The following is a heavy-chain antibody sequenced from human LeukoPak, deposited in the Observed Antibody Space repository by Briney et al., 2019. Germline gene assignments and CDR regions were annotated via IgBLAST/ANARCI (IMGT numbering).Heavy chain of an antibody. CDR2: ISFESAYI. D-gene: IGHD6-13*01. CDR3: ATPAAGPRAEYSQH. J-gene: IGHJ1*01. CDR1: GFTFTSYW. Sequence: GGSLRLSCAASGFTFTSYWMSWVRQAPGKGLEWVSSISFESAYIYTSDSVKGRFTTSRDNARNSLYLQMNSLRAEDTAVYYCATPAAGPRAEYSQHWGQGTLVTVSS. V-gene: IGHV3-21*01.